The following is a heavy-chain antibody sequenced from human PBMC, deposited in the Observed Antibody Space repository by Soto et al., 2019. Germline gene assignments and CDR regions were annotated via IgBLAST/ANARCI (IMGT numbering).Heavy chain of an antibody. CDR3: ARGLRFLEWWGAFDI. CDR2: IGTAGGP. J-gene: IGHJ3*02. Sequence: PGGSLRLSCAASGFTFSSYDMHWVRQATGKGLEWASAIGTAGGPYYPGSVKGRFTISRENAKNSLYLQMNSLRAGDTAVYYCARGLRFLEWWGAFDIWGQGTMVTVSS. D-gene: IGHD3-3*01. CDR1: GFTFSSYD. V-gene: IGHV3-13*05.